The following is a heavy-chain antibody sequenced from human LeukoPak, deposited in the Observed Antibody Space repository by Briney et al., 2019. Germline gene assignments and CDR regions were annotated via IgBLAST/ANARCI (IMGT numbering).Heavy chain of an antibody. D-gene: IGHD3-22*01. V-gene: IGHV3-33*01. CDR3: ARDYLYYYDTSNLDH. Sequence: GGSLRLSCVASGFTSSSYGMHWVRQAPGKGLEWVAVIWYDGSNTYYADSVKGRFTISRDNSKNTLYLQMNGLRAEDTAVYYCARDYLYYYDTSNLDHWGQGTLVTVSS. CDR1: GFTSSSYG. J-gene: IGHJ4*02. CDR2: IWYDGSNT.